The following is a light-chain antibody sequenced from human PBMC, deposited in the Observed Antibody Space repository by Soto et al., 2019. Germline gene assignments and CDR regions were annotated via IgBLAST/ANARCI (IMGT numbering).Light chain of an antibody. CDR1: QSVSSRQ. V-gene: IGKV3-20*01. Sequence: DIVWMQSAGTLSLSPGEGVTLCCRVGQSVSSRQLAWYQQKPGQAPRLRVYGASSRATGIPERFSGSVSETDCTISISRLQQEDGAVYDCQHSGNTPLTFGQGTRLEIK. CDR3: QHSGNTPLT. J-gene: IGKJ5*01. CDR2: GAS.